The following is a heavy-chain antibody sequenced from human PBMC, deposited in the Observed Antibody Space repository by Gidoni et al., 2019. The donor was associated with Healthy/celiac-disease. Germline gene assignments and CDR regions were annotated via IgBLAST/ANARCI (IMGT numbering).Heavy chain of an antibody. CDR2: ISGSGGST. CDR1: GFTFSSYA. CDR3: AKDLAVRGVKGGFDY. D-gene: IGHD3-10*01. Sequence: EVQLLESGGGLVQPGGSLRLSCAASGFTFSSYAMRWVRQAPGKGLEWVSAISGSGGSTYYADSVKGRFTISRDNSKNTLYLQMNSLRAEDTAVYYCAKDLAVRGVKGGFDYWGQGTLVTVSS. V-gene: IGHV3-23*01. J-gene: IGHJ4*02.